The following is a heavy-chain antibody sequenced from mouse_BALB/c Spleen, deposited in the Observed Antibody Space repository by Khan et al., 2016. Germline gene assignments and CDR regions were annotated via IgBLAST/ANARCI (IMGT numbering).Heavy chain of an antibody. J-gene: IGHJ4*01. D-gene: IGHD1-2*01. CDR3: ARWRPYYYVYDYAMDY. CDR2: IDPSDSET. CDR1: GYTFTSYW. V-gene: IGHV1-69*02. Sequence: QVQLQQSGAELVKPGAPVKLSCKASGYTFTSYWMNWVKQRPGRGLEWIGRIDPSDSETHYNQKFKDKATLTVDKSSSTAYIQLRSLTSEDSAVYYCARWRPYYYVYDYAMDYWGQGTSVTVSS.